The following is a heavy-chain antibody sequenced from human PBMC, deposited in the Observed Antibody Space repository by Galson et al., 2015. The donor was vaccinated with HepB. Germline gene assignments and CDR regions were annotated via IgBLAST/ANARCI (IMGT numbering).Heavy chain of an antibody. D-gene: IGHD3-10*01. V-gene: IGHV1-8*01. CDR2: MNPYTDNT. CDR1: GYTFTSYE. Sequence: SVKVSCKASGYTFTSYEVNWVRQATGQGLEWMGWMNPYTDNTAYAQNFQGRITMTGDTSIDTAYMTLSSLTSEDTAIYYCARGHRVQGNTYFFDYWGQGTLVTVSS. J-gene: IGHJ4*02. CDR3: ARGHRVQGNTYFFDY.